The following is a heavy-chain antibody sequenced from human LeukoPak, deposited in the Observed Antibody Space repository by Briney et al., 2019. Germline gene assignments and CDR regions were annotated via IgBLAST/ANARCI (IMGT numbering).Heavy chain of an antibody. J-gene: IGHJ4*02. CDR2: ISSSSSYI. CDR1: GFTFSSYS. D-gene: IGHD6-13*01. V-gene: IGHV3-21*01. Sequence: PGGSLRLSCAASGFTFSSYSMNWVRQAPGKGLEWVSSISSSSSYIYYADSVKGRFTISRDNAKNSLYLQMNSPRAEDTAVYYCATSRYSGSSWCLWGQGALVTVSS. CDR3: ATSRYSGSSWCL.